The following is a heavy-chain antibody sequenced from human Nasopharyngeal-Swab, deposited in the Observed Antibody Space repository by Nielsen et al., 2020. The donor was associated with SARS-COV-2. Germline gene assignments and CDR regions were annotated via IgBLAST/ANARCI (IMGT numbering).Heavy chain of an antibody. CDR1: GFTFRSYA. CDR3: AKDRDSGDDSDDYYHYYGRDV. Sequence: GGSLRLSCAASGFTFRSYAIRWVRQAPGKGLEWVSVISGSDHTTYYADSVKGRFTISRDKSKNTVNLQMNSLRVEDTAIYYCAKDRDSGDDSDDYYHYYGRDVWGQGTTVTVFS. D-gene: IGHD5-12*01. J-gene: IGHJ6*02. V-gene: IGHV3-23*01. CDR2: ISGSDHTT.